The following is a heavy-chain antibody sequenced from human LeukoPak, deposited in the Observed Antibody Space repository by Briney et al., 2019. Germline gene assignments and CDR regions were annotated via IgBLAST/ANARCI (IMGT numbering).Heavy chain of an antibody. CDR1: GFTLSSYE. Sequence: GGSLRLSCTASGFTLSSYEMSWIRQAPGKGLEWVSSIDYSGGSTYCADSVKGRFTISRDNTKNSLYLQMNSLRAEDTAVYYCARDRTTVTTRSRYFDYWGQGTLVTVSS. V-gene: IGHV3-11*04. CDR3: ARDRTTVTTRSRYFDY. D-gene: IGHD4-17*01. CDR2: IDYSGGST. J-gene: IGHJ4*02.